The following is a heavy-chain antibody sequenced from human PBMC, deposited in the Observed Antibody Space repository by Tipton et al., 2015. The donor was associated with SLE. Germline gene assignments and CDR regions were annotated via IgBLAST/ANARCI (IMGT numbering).Heavy chain of an antibody. CDR3: ARGQTAMADY. Sequence: LRLSCTVSGGSISSYYWSWIRQPLGKGLEWIGYIYYSGSTDYNPSLKSRVTISVDTSKNQFSLKLSSVTAADTAVYYCARGQTAMADYWGQGTLVTVSS. J-gene: IGHJ4*02. D-gene: IGHD5-18*01. CDR1: GGSISSYY. V-gene: IGHV4-59*01. CDR2: IYYSGST.